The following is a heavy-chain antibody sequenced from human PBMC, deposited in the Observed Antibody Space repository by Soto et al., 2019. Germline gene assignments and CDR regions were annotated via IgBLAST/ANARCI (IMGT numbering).Heavy chain of an antibody. CDR3: ARGRGYVYGSNFYGLDV. CDR1: RGAFSGFY. J-gene: IGHJ6*02. CDR2: INHSGTT. Sequence: SEILSLTCGVFRGAFSGFYWSWVRQTPGGGLEWIGEINHSGTTNYNPSFQNRVTIAVDKSTNNFSLKMTSVTAADAAVYYCARGRGYVYGSNFYGLDVWGQGTTLTVSS. D-gene: IGHD6-25*01. V-gene: IGHV4-34*01.